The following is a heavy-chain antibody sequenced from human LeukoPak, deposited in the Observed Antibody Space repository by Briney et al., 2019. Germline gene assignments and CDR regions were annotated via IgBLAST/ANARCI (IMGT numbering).Heavy chain of an antibody. J-gene: IGHJ4*02. D-gene: IGHD1-1*01. Sequence: SETLSLTCAVYGGSFSDYDWSWIRQAPGKGLEWIGEINQSGTTYCDPSLKSRVSMSIDTSKSQFSLNLRSVTAADTAVYYCARYVPVKTGPTRASFDYWGQGILVTVSS. V-gene: IGHV4-34*01. CDR3: ARYVPVKTGPTRASFDY. CDR1: GGSFSDYD. CDR2: INQSGTT.